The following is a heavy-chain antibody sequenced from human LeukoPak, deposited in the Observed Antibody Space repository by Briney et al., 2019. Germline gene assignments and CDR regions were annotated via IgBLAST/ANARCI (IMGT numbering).Heavy chain of an antibody. J-gene: IGHJ4*02. CDR1: GFTFSSYA. V-gene: IGHV3-23*01. Sequence: GGSLRLSCTASGFTFSSYAMSWVRQAPGRGLEWVSAISGSGGSTYCADSVKGRFTISRDNSKNTLYLQMNSLRAEDTAVYYCAKGIAAAGNEPFDYWGQGTLVTVSS. CDR2: ISGSGGST. D-gene: IGHD6-13*01. CDR3: AKGIAAAGNEPFDY.